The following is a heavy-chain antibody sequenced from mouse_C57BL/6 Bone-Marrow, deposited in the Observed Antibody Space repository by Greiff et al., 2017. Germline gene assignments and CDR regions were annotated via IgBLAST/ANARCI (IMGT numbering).Heavy chain of an antibody. CDR2: IYPRDGST. CDR3: ARLEFDGSSGDWYFDV. V-gene: IGHV1-85*01. CDR1: GYTFTSYD. D-gene: IGHD1-1*01. J-gene: IGHJ1*03. Sequence: VQLQQSGPELVKPGASVKLSCKASGYTFTSYDINWVKQRPGQGLEWIGWIYPRDGSTTYNEKFKGKATLTVDKSSSTAYMELHSLTSEDSAVYFGARLEFDGSSGDWYFDVWGTGTTITVSA.